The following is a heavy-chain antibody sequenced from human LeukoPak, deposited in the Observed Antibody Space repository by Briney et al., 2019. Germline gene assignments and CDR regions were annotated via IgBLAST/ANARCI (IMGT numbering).Heavy chain of an antibody. CDR2: ISSSSSYI. CDR1: GFTFSSYS. V-gene: IGHV3-21*01. J-gene: IGHJ4*02. CDR3: ARDIVVVPAAMIGVFGY. D-gene: IGHD2-2*01. Sequence: PGGSLRLSCAASGFTFSSYSMNWVRQAPGKGLEWVSSISSSSSYIYYADSVKGRFTISRDNAKNSLYLQMNSLRAEDTAVYYCARDIVVVPAAMIGVFGYWGQGTLVTVSS.